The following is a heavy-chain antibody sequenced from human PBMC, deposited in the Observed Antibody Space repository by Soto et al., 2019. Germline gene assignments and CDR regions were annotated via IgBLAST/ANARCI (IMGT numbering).Heavy chain of an antibody. J-gene: IGHJ6*02. CDR3: DRAQGFMDF. CDR1: GDSVSSNSAA. V-gene: IGHV6-1*01. CDR2: TYYRSKWYN. Sequence: SQTLSLTCAISGDSVSSNSAAWSWIRQSPSRGLEWLGRTYYRSKWYNEYAVSVKSRITINPDTSKNDFSLQLNSVTPEDTAVYYCDRAQGFMDFWGQGITVTGSS.